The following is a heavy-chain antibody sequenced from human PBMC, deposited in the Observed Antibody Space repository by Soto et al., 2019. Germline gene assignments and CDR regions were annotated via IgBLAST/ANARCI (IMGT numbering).Heavy chain of an antibody. J-gene: IGHJ4*02. CDR2: ISSSSSYI. CDR1: GFTFSSYS. Sequence: EVQLVESGGGLVKPGGSLRLSCAASGFTFSSYSMNWVRQAPGKGLEWVSSISSSSSYIYYADSVKGRFTISRDNAKNSLYLQMNSLRAEDTAVYYCAREKRYYDYVWGSYPIDYWGQGTLVTVSS. CDR3: AREKRYYDYVWGSYPIDY. D-gene: IGHD3-16*02. V-gene: IGHV3-21*01.